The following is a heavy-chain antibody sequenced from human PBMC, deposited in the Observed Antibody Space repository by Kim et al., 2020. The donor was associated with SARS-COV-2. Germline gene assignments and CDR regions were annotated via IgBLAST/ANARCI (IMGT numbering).Heavy chain of an antibody. CDR3: ATFSISASIPSY. D-gene: IGHD2-2*02. CDR2: IWYDGSNK. Sequence: GGSLRLSCAASGFTFSSYGMHWVRQAPGKGLEWVAIIWYDGSNKYYADSVKGRFTISRDNSKNTLYLQMNSLRAEDTAVYYCATFSISASIPSYWGQGTL. J-gene: IGHJ4*02. CDR1: GFTFSSYG. V-gene: IGHV3-33*01.